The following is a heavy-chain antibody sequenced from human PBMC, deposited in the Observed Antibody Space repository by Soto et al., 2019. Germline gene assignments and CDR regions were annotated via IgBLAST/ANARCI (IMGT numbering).Heavy chain of an antibody. CDR2: IWYDGSNK. J-gene: IGHJ4*02. V-gene: IGHV3-33*01. D-gene: IGHD4-17*01. Sequence: QVQLVESGGGVVQPGRSLRLSCAASGFTFSSYGMHWVRQAPGKGLEWVAVIWYDGSNKYYADSVKGRFTISRDNSKNTLYLQMDSLRVEDTAVYYCAREGTLRRLTDWGQGTLVTVYS. CDR3: AREGTLRRLTD. CDR1: GFTFSSYG.